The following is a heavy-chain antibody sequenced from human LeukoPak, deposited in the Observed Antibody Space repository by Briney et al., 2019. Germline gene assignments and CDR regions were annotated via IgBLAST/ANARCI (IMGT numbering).Heavy chain of an antibody. CDR3: ARGIID. V-gene: IGHV3-48*04. D-gene: IGHD2/OR15-2a*01. CDR1: GFTFSSNS. J-gene: IGHJ4*02. Sequence: GGSLRLSCAASGFTFSSNSMNWVRQAPGKGLEWVSYISSTGGTIYYADSMKGRFTISRDNAKNSLYLQMNSLRVEDTAVYYCARGIIDWGQGTLVTVSS. CDR2: ISSTGGTI.